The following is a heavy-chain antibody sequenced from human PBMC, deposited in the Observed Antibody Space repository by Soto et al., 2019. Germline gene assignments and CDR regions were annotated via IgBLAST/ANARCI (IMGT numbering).Heavy chain of an antibody. CDR3: ASGASRWYPYFFDS. CDR2: IIPYYNTL. V-gene: IGHV1-69*01. D-gene: IGHD6-13*01. J-gene: IGHJ4*02. CDR1: EGKSNSYA. Sequence: QAQVVQSGAEVRKPGSSVKLSCRPSEGKSNSYAIAWVRQAPGQGLEWMGGIIPYYNTLNYAQKFQDRVTITADDSTNTVYMELSSLRSDDTAVYFCASGASRWYPYFFDSWAQGTLVTVSS.